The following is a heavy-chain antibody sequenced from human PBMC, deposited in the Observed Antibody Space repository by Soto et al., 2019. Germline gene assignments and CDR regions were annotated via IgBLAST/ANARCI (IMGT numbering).Heavy chain of an antibody. J-gene: IGHJ3*02. D-gene: IGHD2-15*01. CDR2: INAGNGNT. CDR3: ARPRVVVAANPDAFDI. CDR1: GYTFTSYA. V-gene: IGHV1-3*01. Sequence: ASVKVSCKASGYTFTSYAMHWVRQAPGQRLERMGWINAGNGNTKYSQKFQGRVTITRDTSASTAYMELSSLRSEDTAVYYCARPRVVVAANPDAFDIWGQGTMVTVSS.